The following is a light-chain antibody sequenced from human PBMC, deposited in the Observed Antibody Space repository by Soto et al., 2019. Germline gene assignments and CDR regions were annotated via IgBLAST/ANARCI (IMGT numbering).Light chain of an antibody. CDR3: QQYYNYPIT. Sequence: AIRMTWSPSSLSASTLDRVTMTCRASQGISSYLAWYQQKPGKAAKLLIYAAYTLQSGVTSRFSGSESGTDFTLTISCLQSEDFATYYCQQYYNYPITVGPVTRLEIK. CDR2: AAY. CDR1: QGISSY. V-gene: IGKV1-8*01. J-gene: IGKJ5*01.